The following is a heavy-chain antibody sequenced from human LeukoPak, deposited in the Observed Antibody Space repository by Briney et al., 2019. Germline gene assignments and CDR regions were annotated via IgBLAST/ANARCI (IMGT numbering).Heavy chain of an antibody. J-gene: IGHJ4*02. Sequence: GGSLRLYCAASGFTVSSNYMSWVRQAPGKGLEWVSVIYSGGSTYYADSVKGRFTISRDNSKNTLYLQMNSLRAEDTAVYYCASAKTPNPHNYYDSSGYYYPGYWGQGTLVTVSS. V-gene: IGHV3-66*02. D-gene: IGHD3-22*01. CDR2: IYSGGST. CDR1: GFTVSSNY. CDR3: ASAKTPNPHNYYDSSGYYYPGY.